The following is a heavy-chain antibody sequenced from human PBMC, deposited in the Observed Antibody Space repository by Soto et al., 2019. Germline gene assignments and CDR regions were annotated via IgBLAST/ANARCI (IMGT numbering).Heavy chain of an antibody. Sequence: VKVSCKASGYTFTSYAMHWVRQAPGQRLEWMGWINAGNGNTKYSQKFQGRVTITRDTSASTAYMELSSLRSEDTAVYYCARSMVRGTAPGWFDPWGRGTLVTVSS. V-gene: IGHV1-3*01. D-gene: IGHD3-10*01. CDR3: ARSMVRGTAPGWFDP. CDR1: GYTFTSYA. CDR2: INAGNGNT. J-gene: IGHJ5*02.